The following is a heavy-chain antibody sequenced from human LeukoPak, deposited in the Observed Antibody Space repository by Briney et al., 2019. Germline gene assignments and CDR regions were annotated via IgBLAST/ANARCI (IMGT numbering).Heavy chain of an antibody. Sequence: PGGSLRLSCAASGFTFSSYWMHWVRHAPGKGLVWVSRINTDGSSTTYADSVKGRFTISRDNAKNTLFLQMNSLRAEDTAVYYCARSSRGITGYWGQGTLVTVSS. CDR1: GFTFSSYW. J-gene: IGHJ4*02. CDR3: ARSSRGITGY. CDR2: INTDGSST. V-gene: IGHV3-74*01. D-gene: IGHD1-20*01.